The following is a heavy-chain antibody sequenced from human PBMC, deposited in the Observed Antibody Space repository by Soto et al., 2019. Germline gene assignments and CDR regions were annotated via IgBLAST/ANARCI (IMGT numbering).Heavy chain of an antibody. CDR3: ARDLVVVVVAATPGRGMDV. V-gene: IGHV3-23*01. J-gene: IGHJ6*02. D-gene: IGHD2-15*01. CDR2: ICGGGSST. CDR1: GFTFSSYA. Sequence: PGGSLRLSCAASGFTFSSYAMSWVRQAPGKGLEWVSVICGGGSSTYYADSVKGRFTISRDNSKNTLYLQMNSLRAEDTAVYYCARDLVVVVVAATPGRGMDVWGQGTTVTVSS.